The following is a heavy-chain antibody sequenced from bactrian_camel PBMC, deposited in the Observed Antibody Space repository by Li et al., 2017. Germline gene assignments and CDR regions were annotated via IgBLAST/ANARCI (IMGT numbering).Heavy chain of an antibody. CDR3: AADPIWGAPEAEMFSCDGRGFGY. Sequence: DVQLVESGGGLVQPGGSLRLSCAASGFTFSSYAMSWVRQAPGKGLEWVSAINSGGGRTYYADSVKGRFTISQNNAANTVNLQMNSLKSDDTAVYYCAADPIWGAPEAEMFSCDGRGFGYWGQGTQVTVS. V-gene: IGHV3S40*01. J-gene: IGHJ6*01. D-gene: IGHD5*01. CDR1: GFTFSSYA. CDR2: INSGGGRT.